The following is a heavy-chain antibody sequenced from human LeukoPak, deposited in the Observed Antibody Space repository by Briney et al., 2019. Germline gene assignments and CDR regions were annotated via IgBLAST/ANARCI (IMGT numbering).Heavy chain of an antibody. CDR3: TTRACHAGGCSSSFYYYYGLHF. Sequence: SVTVSCKASGNSISNYAVSWVRQAPGQGFEWMGGIIPIFGTADYAQKFQGRVTITADQSTSTTYMALSSLKSEDTATYYCTTRACHAGGCSSSFYYYYGLHFWGQGTTVSVSS. CDR2: IIPIFGTA. V-gene: IGHV1-69*13. CDR1: GNSISNYA. D-gene: IGHD3-16*01. J-gene: IGHJ6*02.